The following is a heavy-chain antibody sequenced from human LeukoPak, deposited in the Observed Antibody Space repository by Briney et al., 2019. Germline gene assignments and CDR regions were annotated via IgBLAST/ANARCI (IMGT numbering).Heavy chain of an antibody. CDR3: ARVSGVVTAIEFDY. CDR2: IYHSGST. CDR1: GGSISSGGYS. Sequence: SETLSLTCAVSGGSISSGGYSWSWIRQPPGKGLEWNGYIYHSGSTYYNPSLKSRVTISVDRSKNQFSLKLSSVTAADTAVYYCARVSGVVTAIEFDYWGQGTLVTVPS. D-gene: IGHD2-21*02. J-gene: IGHJ4*02. V-gene: IGHV4-30-2*01.